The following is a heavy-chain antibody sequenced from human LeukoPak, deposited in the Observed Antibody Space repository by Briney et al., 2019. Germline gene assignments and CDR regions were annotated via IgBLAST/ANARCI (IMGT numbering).Heavy chain of an antibody. D-gene: IGHD3-16*01. J-gene: IGHJ4*02. CDR2: VWYDGSNE. Sequence: GGSLRLSCAASGFTFSTYGMHWVRQGPGKGLEWVAVVWYDGSNEYYADSVKGRFTISRDNSKNMLYLQMNSLRAEDTAMYYCARDGRDYRFFSFWGQGTLVSVSS. CDR3: ARDGRDYRFFSF. V-gene: IGHV3-33*01. CDR1: GFTFSTYG.